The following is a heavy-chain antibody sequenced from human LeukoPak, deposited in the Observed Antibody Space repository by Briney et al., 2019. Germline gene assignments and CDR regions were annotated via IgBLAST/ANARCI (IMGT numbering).Heavy chain of an antibody. CDR2: IYHSGST. CDR1: GYSISSGYY. V-gene: IGHV4-38-2*02. D-gene: IGHD3-10*01. CDR3: ARHPPYGSRNWGSYYFAY. J-gene: IGHJ4*02. Sequence: SETLSLTCSVSGYSISSGYYWGWIRQPPGKGLEWIGSIYHSGSTYYNPSLKSRVTISVDTSKNQFSLKLSSVTAADTAVYYCARHPPYGSRNWGSYYFAYWGQGTLVTVSS.